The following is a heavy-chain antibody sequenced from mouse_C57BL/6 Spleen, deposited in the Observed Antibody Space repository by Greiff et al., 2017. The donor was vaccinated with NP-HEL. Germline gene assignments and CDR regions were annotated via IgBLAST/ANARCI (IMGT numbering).Heavy chain of an antibody. D-gene: IGHD1-1*01. CDR1: GFNIKDDY. Sequence: EVQLQQSGAELVRPGASVKLSCTASGFNIKDDYMHWVKQRPEQGLEWIGWIDPENGDTEYASKFQGKATITADTSSNTAYLQLSSLTSEDTAVYYCTTRTTVVEGWGQGTTLTVSS. CDR2: IDPENGDT. V-gene: IGHV14-4*01. CDR3: TTRTTVVEG. J-gene: IGHJ2*01.